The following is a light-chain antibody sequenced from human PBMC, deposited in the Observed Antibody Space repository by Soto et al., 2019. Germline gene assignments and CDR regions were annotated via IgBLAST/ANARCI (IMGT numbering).Light chain of an antibody. CDR2: GGS. J-gene: IGLJ3*02. CDR1: SSDVGSYNL. Sequence: QSVLTQPASVSGSPGQSITISCTGTSSDVGSYNLVSWYQQLPGKAPKLMIYGGSKRPSGVSNRFSGSKSGNTASLTISGLEAEDEADYYFCSYAGSSTWVFGGGTKLTVL. CDR3: CSYAGSSTWV. V-gene: IGLV2-23*01.